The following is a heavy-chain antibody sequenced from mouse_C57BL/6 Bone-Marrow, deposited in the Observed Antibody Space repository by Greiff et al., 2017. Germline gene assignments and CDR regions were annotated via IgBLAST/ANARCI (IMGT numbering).Heavy chain of an antibody. Sequence: EVQLQQSGPELVKPGASVKIPCKASGYTFTDYNMDWVKQSHGKSLEWIGAINPNNGGTIYNQKFKGKATLTVDKSSSTAYMELRSLTSEDTAVYYCATGFLDYWGQGTTLTGAS. CDR2: INPNNGGT. CDR3: ATGFLDY. CDR1: GYTFTDYN. V-gene: IGHV1-18*01. J-gene: IGHJ2*01.